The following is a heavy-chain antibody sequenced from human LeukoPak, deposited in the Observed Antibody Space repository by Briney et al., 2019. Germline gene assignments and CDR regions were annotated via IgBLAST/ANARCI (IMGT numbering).Heavy chain of an antibody. CDR2: VHLDGRT. CDR1: GGSVTSTNW. D-gene: IGHD3-3*01. Sequence: PSETLSLTCGVSGGSVTSTNWWTWVRQPPGKGLEWIGEVHLDGRTNYNPSLKSRLTISVDLSENHISLKLTSVTAADTAVYYCAREGGFFRPLDYSGQGTLVTVSS. J-gene: IGHJ4*02. CDR3: AREGGFFRPLDY. V-gene: IGHV4-4*02.